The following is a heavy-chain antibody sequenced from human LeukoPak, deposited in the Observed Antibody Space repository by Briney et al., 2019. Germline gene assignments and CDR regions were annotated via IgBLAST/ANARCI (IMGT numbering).Heavy chain of an antibody. CDR1: GFTFSGSA. Sequence: GGSLRLSCAASGFTFSGSAMHWVRQASGKGLEWVGRIRSKANSYATAYAASVKGRFTISRDDSKNTAYLQMNSLKTKDTAVYYCTRLWSWGSGWDYYYYMDVWGKGTTVTVSS. CDR3: TRLWSWGSGWDYYYYMDV. V-gene: IGHV3-73*01. J-gene: IGHJ6*03. CDR2: IRSKANSYAT. D-gene: IGHD6-19*01.